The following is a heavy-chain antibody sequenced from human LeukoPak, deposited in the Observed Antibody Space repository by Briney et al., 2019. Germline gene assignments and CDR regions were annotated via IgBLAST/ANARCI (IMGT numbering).Heavy chain of an antibody. Sequence: GGSLRLSCAASGFTFSNYGMHWVRQAPGEGLEWVTWIRYDGSNKDYADSVKGRFTISRDNSKNTLYLQMNSLRAEDTAVYYCARVPYLYGSGSYDDYWGQGTLVTVSS. J-gene: IGHJ4*02. CDR1: GFTFSNYG. CDR3: ARVPYLYGSGSYDDY. D-gene: IGHD3-10*01. V-gene: IGHV3-30*02. CDR2: IRYDGSNK.